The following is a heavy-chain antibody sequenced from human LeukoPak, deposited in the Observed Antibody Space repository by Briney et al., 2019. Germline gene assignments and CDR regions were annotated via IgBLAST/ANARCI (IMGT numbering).Heavy chain of an antibody. J-gene: IGHJ6*02. CDR2: ISSSSSYI. CDR1: GFTFSSYS. V-gene: IGHV3-21*01. Sequence: GGSLRLSCAASGFTFSSYSMNWVRQPPGKGLEWVSSISSSSSYIYYADSVKGRFTISRDNAKNSLYLQMNSLRAEDTAVYYCARAQPLTYGSGSYYNRYYYGMDVWGQGTTVTVSS. D-gene: IGHD3-10*01. CDR3: ARAQPLTYGSGSYYNRYYYGMDV.